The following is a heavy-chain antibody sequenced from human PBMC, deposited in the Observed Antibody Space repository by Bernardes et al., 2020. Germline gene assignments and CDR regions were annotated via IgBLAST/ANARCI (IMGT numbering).Heavy chain of an antibody. D-gene: IGHD3-22*01. CDR1: WFSLSPSGVG. Sequence: SGYTLSKPTQTLTLTCPFSWFSLSPSGVGVGWIRQPPGKALEWLALIYWDDDKRYSPSLKSRLTITKDTSKNQVVLTMTNMDPVDTATYYCAPTRDYYDSSGYYSWFDPWGQGTLVTVSS. CDR3: APTRDYYDSSGYYSWFDP. CDR2: IYWDDDK. J-gene: IGHJ5*02. V-gene: IGHV2-5*02.